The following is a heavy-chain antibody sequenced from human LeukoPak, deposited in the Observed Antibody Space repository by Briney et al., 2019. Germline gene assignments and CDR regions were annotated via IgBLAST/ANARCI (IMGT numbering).Heavy chain of an antibody. D-gene: IGHD3-10*01. CDR1: GYSFTSYW. CDR2: IYPGDSDT. Sequence: GESLKISCKVSGYSFTSYWIGWVRQMPGKGLEWMGIIYPGDSDTRYSPSFQGQVTISADKSISTAYLQWSSLKASDTAMCYCARHGVRGVIIEDYWGQGTLVTVSS. V-gene: IGHV5-51*01. J-gene: IGHJ4*02. CDR3: ARHGVRGVIIEDY.